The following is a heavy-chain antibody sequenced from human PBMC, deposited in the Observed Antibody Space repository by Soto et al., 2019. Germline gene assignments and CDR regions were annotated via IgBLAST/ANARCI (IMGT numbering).Heavy chain of an antibody. CDR2: ISSRRRFI. V-gene: IGHV3-11*06. CDR3: ARVRSYGYGPGAMDV. J-gene: IGHJ6*02. Sequence: QVQLVESGGGLVKPGGSLRVSCAASGFTFSDYYMTWIRQAPGKGLEWVSYISSRRRFIKDADSVKGRFIISRDNAKNSLSLQMNSLRVEDTAIYYCARVRSYGYGPGAMDVWGQGTTVTVSS. D-gene: IGHD3-16*01. CDR1: GFTFSDYY.